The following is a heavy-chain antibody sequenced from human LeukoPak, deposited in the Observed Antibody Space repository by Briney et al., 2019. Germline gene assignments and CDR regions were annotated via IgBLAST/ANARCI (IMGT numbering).Heavy chain of an antibody. CDR1: GFTFTSYW. V-gene: IGHV3-23*01. CDR3: AKEIVVVPAAIGHDAFDI. J-gene: IGHJ3*02. D-gene: IGHD2-2*01. CDR2: ISGSGGST. Sequence: PGGSLRLSCAVSGFTFTSYWMNWVRQAPGKGLEWVSAISGSGGSTYYADSVKGRFTISRDNSKNTLYLQMNSLRAEDTAVYYCAKEIVVVPAAIGHDAFDIWGQGTMVTVSS.